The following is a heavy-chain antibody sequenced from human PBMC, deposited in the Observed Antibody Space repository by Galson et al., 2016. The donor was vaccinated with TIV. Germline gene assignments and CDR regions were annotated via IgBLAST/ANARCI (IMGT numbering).Heavy chain of an antibody. D-gene: IGHD3-9*01. V-gene: IGHV1-2*06. CDR3: AKAGAVLRYCDWLFDAFDI. CDR2: INPSKDVT. Sequence: SVKVSCKASGYTFTGYYIHWVRQAPGQGLEWMGRINPSKDVTDYAQNFQGRITMTRDTSITTAYMELSSLRSDDTAVYYGAKAGAVLRYCDWLFDAFDIWVQGTMVAVSS. CDR1: GYTFTGYY. J-gene: IGHJ3*02.